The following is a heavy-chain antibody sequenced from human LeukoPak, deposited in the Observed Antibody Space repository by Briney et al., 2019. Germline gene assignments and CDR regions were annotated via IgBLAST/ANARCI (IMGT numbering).Heavy chain of an antibody. CDR3: ARDNRVRGVKNGMDV. J-gene: IGHJ6*04. CDR1: GGSISSYY. V-gene: IGHV4-59*01. CDR2: IYYSGST. D-gene: IGHD3-10*01. Sequence: PSETLSLTCTVSGGSISSYYWSWLRQPPGKGLEWIGYIYYSGSTNYNPSLKSRVTISVDTSKNQFSLKLSSVTAAGTAVYYCARDNRVRGVKNGMDVWGKGTTVTVSS.